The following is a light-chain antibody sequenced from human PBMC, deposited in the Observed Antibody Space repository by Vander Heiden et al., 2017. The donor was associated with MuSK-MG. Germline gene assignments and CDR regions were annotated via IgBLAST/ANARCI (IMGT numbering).Light chain of an antibody. CDR2: DVS. J-gene: IGLJ1*01. Sequence: QSALTQPPSVSGPPGQSITISCTGTSSDIGSYNYVSWYQQHPGKAPKLMIYDVSKRPAGVSNRFSGSKSGNTASLTISGLQAEDEADYYCSSYTSSSTLVFGTGTKVTVL. CDR1: SSDIGSYNY. V-gene: IGLV2-14*03. CDR3: SSYTSSSTLV.